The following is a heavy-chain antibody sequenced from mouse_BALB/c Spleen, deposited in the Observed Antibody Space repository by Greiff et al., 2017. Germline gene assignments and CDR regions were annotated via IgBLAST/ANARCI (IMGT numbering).Heavy chain of an antibody. Sequence: EVQGVESGGGLVKPGGSLKLSCAASGFAFSSYDMSWVRQTPEKRLEWVAYISSGGGSTYYPDTVKGRFTISRDNAKNTLYLQMSSLKSEDTAMYYWARWGNYSFYWYFDVWGAGTTVTVSS. D-gene: IGHD2-1*01. J-gene: IGHJ1*01. CDR1: GFAFSSYD. CDR3: ARWGNYSFYWYFDV. V-gene: IGHV5-12-1*01. CDR2: ISSGGGST.